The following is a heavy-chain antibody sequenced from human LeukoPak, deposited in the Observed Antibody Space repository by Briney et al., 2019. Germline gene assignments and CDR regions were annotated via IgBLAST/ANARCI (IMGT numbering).Heavy chain of an antibody. V-gene: IGHV4-30-2*01. CDR3: ARGVFGASDYDFWSGEFDP. CDR1: GGSISSGGYS. J-gene: IGHJ5*02. Sequence: SETLSLTCAVSGGSISSGGYSWSWIRQPPGKGLEWIGYIYHSGSTYYNPSLKSRVTISVDRSKNQFPLKLSSVTAADTAVYYCARGVFGASDYDFWSGEFDPWGQGTLVTVPS. D-gene: IGHD3-3*01. CDR2: IYHSGST.